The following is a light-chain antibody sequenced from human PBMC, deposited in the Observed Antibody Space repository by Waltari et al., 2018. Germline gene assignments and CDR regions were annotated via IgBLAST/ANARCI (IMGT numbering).Light chain of an antibody. CDR2: EVI. J-gene: IGLJ1*01. Sequence: QSALTQPASVSGSPGQSITISCSGTDSDVGAYDFVSWYQQHPGKAPHLIIYEVINRPAGISNLFSASKSGNTASLTISGLQAEDEADYYCSSYTTSSAPGVFGTGTRVTVL. CDR1: DSDVGAYDF. CDR3: SSYTTSSAPGV. V-gene: IGLV2-14*01.